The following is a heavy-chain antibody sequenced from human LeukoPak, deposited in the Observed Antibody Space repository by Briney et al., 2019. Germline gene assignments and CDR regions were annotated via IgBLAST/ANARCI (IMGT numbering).Heavy chain of an antibody. Sequence: ASVKVSCKASGGTFSSYAISWVRQAPGQGLEWMGRIIPIFGTANYAQKFQGRVTITTDESTSTAYVELSSLRSEDTAVYYCARDTYYDFWSGYSAMYYFDYWGQGTLVTVSS. D-gene: IGHD3-3*01. CDR1: GGTFSSYA. J-gene: IGHJ4*02. V-gene: IGHV1-69*05. CDR2: IIPIFGTA. CDR3: ARDTYYDFWSGYSAMYYFDY.